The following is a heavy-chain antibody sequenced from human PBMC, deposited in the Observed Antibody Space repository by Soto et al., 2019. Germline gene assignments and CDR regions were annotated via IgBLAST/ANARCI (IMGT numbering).Heavy chain of an antibody. Sequence: ASVKVSCKASGYTFTDYHIHWVRQAPGQGLEFMGWINAINGGAGSAQQFQGRVTVTRDTSITTVYMELSNLRSDDTAVYYCAREGGSETLQPSYNWFDTWGQGTLVTVSS. J-gene: IGHJ5*02. CDR1: GYTFTDYH. D-gene: IGHD6-25*01. CDR3: AREGGSETLQPSYNWFDT. V-gene: IGHV1-2*02. CDR2: INAINGGA.